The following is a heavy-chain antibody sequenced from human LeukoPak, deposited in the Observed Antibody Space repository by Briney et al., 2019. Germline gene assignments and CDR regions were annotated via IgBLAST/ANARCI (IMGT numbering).Heavy chain of an antibody. CDR3: AKDHGLYYYYGMDV. J-gene: IGHJ6*02. D-gene: IGHD3-10*01. CDR1: GGSISSSSYY. CDR2: IYYSGST. V-gene: IGHV4-39*07. Sequence: ETLSLTCTVSGGSISSSSYYWGWIRQPPGKGLEWIGSIYYSGSTYYNPSLKSRVTISVDTSKNQFSLKLSSVTAADTAVYYCAKDHGLYYYYGMDVWGQGTTVTVSS.